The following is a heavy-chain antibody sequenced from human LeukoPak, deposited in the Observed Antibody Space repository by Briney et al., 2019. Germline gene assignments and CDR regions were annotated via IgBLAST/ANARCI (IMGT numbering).Heavy chain of an antibody. D-gene: IGHD6-19*01. CDR2: ISSSGNTI. J-gene: IGHJ4*02. CDR1: GFTFSSYE. CDR3: ARKGSSGWYMDYFDY. V-gene: IGHV3-48*03. Sequence: GSLRLSCAASGFTFSSYEMNWVRQAPGKGLDWVSYISSSGNTIYYADSLKGRFTISRDNAKNSLYLQMNSLRAEDTAVYYCARKGSSGWYMDYFDYWGQGALVTVSS.